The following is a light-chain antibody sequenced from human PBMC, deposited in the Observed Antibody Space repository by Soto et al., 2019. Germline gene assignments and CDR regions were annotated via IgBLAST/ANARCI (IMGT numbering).Light chain of an antibody. J-gene: IGKJ3*01. CDR2: GAS. V-gene: IGKV1-27*01. CDR3: QKYNSAPFT. CDR1: LGISNF. Sequence: DIQMTQSPSSLSASVGDRLTITCRASLGISNFLAWYQQKPGKVPELLIYGASTLQSGVPSRFSGRGSGTDFTLTISSLQPEDVATDYCQKYNSAPFTFGPGTKVDIK.